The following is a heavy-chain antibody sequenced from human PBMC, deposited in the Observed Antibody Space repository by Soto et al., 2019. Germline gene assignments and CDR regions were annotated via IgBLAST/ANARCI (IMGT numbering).Heavy chain of an antibody. Sequence: PGGSLRLSCAASGFTFSNAWMNWVRQAPGKGLEWVSVISGGGGSPYYADSVKGRSTISRDNSKNTLYLQMNSLRAEDTAVYYCAKHTYYDILTGRDAFDIWGQGTMVTVSS. D-gene: IGHD3-9*01. CDR2: ISGGGGSP. CDR1: GFTFSNAW. J-gene: IGHJ3*02. CDR3: AKHTYYDILTGRDAFDI. V-gene: IGHV3-23*01.